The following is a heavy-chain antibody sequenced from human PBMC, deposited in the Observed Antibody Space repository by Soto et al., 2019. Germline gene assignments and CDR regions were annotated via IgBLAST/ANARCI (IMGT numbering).Heavy chain of an antibody. D-gene: IGHD7-27*01. CDR1: GFTFSSYG. CDR2: ISYDGSNK. J-gene: IGHJ6*02. V-gene: IGHV3-30*18. CDR3: AKDLRPQNWGYYYYGVDV. Sequence: PGGSLRLSCAASGFTFSSYGMHWVRQAPGKGLEWVAVISYDGSNKYYADSVKGRFTISRDNSKNTLYLQMNSLRAEDTAVYYCAKDLRPQNWGYYYYGVDVWGQGTTVSVSS.